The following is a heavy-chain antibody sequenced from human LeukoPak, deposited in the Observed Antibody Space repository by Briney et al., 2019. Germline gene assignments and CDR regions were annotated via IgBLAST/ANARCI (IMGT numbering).Heavy chain of an antibody. Sequence: SETLSLTCTVSGGSISSYYWSWIRQPPGKGLEWIGYIYYSGSTNFNPSLKSRVTISVDTSKNQFSLKLSSVTAADTAVYYCASQYYDFWSGYFDYWGQGTLVTVSS. V-gene: IGHV4-59*08. D-gene: IGHD3-3*01. CDR3: ASQYYDFWSGYFDY. J-gene: IGHJ4*02. CDR2: IYYSGST. CDR1: GGSISSYY.